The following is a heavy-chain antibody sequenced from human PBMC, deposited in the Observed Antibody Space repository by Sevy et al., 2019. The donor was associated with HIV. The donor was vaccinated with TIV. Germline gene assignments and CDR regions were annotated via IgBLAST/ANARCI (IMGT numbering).Heavy chain of an antibody. V-gene: IGHV1-18*01. CDR3: ARAYCSGGSCYSLAH. Sequence: ASVNVSCKASGYTFTSYRITWVRQAPGQGLEWMGWISPHNGGTNYAQKLRGRVTMISDTSTSTAYMELRSLRSDDTAIYYCARAYCSGGSCYSLAHWGQGTLVTVSS. CDR1: GYTFTSYR. J-gene: IGHJ4*02. CDR2: ISPHNGGT. D-gene: IGHD2-15*01.